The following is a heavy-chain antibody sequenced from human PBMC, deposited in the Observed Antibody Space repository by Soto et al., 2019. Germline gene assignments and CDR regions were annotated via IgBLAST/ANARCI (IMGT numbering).Heavy chain of an antibody. J-gene: IGHJ6*03. CDR2: ISSSSSTI. CDR3: ARAVILPKGGDYYMDV. CDR1: GFTFSSYS. V-gene: IGHV3-48*01. D-gene: IGHD4-17*01. Sequence: GGSLRLSCAASGFTFSSYSMNWVRQAPGKGLEWVSYISSSSSTIYYADSVKGRFTISRDNAKNSLYLQMNSLRAEDTAVYYCARAVILPKGGDYYMDVWGKGTTVTVSS.